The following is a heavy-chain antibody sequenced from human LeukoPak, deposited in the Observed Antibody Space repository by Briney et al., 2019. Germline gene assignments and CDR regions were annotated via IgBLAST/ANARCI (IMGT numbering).Heavy chain of an antibody. CDR1: GGSIRSYY. V-gene: IGHV4-59*01. CDR2: IYYSGST. Sequence: PSETLSLTCTVSGGSIRSYYWSWIRQSPGKGLEWIGCIYYSGSTNYNPSLKSRVTISVDTSKNQFSLKLTSVTPADTAVYYCARASRGHDYWGQGTLVTVSS. D-gene: IGHD3-10*01. J-gene: IGHJ4*02. CDR3: ARASRGHDY.